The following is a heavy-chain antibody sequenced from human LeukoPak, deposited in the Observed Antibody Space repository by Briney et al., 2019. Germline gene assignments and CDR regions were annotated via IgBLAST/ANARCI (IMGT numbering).Heavy chain of an antibody. J-gene: IGHJ3*02. CDR2: VYTSGST. CDR3: ASGAGDMMGDAFDI. CDR1: GGSISSYY. Sequence: SETLSLTCTVSGGSISSYYWSWIRQPAGKGLEWIGRVYTSGSTNYNPSLKSRVTMSVDTSKNQFSLKLSSVTAADTAVYYCASGAGDMMGDAFDIWGQGTMVTVSS. D-gene: IGHD3-16*01. V-gene: IGHV4-4*07.